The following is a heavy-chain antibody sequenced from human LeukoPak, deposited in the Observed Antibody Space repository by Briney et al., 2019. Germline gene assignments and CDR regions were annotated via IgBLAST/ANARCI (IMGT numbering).Heavy chain of an antibody. CDR1: GFTFSTYE. CDR3: ARETFSSGSWFDP. J-gene: IGHJ5*02. CDR2: IDSNSRTI. D-gene: IGHD3-10*01. Sequence: GGSLRLSCAASGFTFSTYEMDWVRQAPGKGLEWISYIDSNSRTIHYADSVRGRFTISRDNAKNSLFLQMNSLRAEDTAVYYCARETFSSGSWFDPWGQGTLVTVSS. V-gene: IGHV3-48*03.